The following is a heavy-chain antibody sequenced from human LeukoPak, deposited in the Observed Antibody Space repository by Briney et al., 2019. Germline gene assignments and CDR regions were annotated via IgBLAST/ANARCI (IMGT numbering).Heavy chain of an antibody. CDR1: GGSFSGYY. CDR3: ASFTVTTSRFDY. CDR2: INHSGST. Sequence: LSETLSLTCAVYGGSFSGYYWSWIRQPPGKGLEWIGEINHSGSTNYNPSLKSRVTISVDTSKNQFSLKLSSVTAADTAVYYCASFTVTTSRFDYWGQGTLVTVSS. J-gene: IGHJ4*02. D-gene: IGHD4-17*01. V-gene: IGHV4-34*01.